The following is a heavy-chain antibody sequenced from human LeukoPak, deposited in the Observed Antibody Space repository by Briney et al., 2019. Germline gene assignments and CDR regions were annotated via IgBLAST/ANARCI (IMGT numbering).Heavy chain of an antibody. J-gene: IGHJ4*02. CDR2: ISSSSSYI. CDR1: GFTFSSYS. Sequence: PGGSLRLSCAASGFTFSSYSMNWVRQAPGKGLEWVSSISSSSSYIYYADSVKGRFTISRDNAENSLYLQMNSLRAEDTAVYYCARGRGDYVSVPTEFDYWGQGTLVTVSS. D-gene: IGHD4-17*01. V-gene: IGHV3-21*01. CDR3: ARGRGDYVSVPTEFDY.